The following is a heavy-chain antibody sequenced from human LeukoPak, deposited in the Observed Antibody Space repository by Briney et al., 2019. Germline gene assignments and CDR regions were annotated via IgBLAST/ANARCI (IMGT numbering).Heavy chain of an antibody. CDR2: ISASGGST. Sequence: GGSLRLSCAASGFTFSSSAMSWVRQVPGKGLEWVSGISASGGSTSYADSVKGRFTISRDNSKNTLYLQMNSLRAEDTAVYYCARGAWIQLWSHDAFDIWGRGAMVTVSS. J-gene: IGHJ3*02. CDR3: ARGAWIQLWSHDAFDI. V-gene: IGHV3-23*01. D-gene: IGHD5-18*01. CDR1: GFTFSSSA.